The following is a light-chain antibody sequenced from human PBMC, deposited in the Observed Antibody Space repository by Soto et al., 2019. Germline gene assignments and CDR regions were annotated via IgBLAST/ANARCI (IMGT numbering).Light chain of an antibody. CDR1: QSVSSSY. CDR3: QQYGSSPPIT. V-gene: IGKV3-20*01. CDR2: GAS. Sequence: EIVLTQSPGTLSLSPGERATLSCRASQSVSSSYLAWYQQKPGQAPRLLIYGASSRATGIPDRFCGSGSGTDFTLTISRLEPEDFAVYYCQQYGSSPPITFGQGTLLEIK. J-gene: IGKJ5*01.